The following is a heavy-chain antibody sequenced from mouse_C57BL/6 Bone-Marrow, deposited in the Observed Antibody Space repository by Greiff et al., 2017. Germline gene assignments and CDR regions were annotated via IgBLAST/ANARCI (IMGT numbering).Heavy chain of an antibody. CDR3: ARRPYLYYLDY. D-gene: IGHD5-5*01. CDR1: GYTFTNYW. J-gene: IGHJ2*01. Sequence: QVQLQQSGAELVRPGTSVKMSCKASGYTFTNYWIGWAKPRPGPGLEWIGDIYPGGGYTNYNEKFKGKATLTADNSSTTTYMQFSSLTSADSAIYYCARRPYLYYLDYWGQGTTLTVSS. CDR2: IYPGGGYT. V-gene: IGHV1-63*01.